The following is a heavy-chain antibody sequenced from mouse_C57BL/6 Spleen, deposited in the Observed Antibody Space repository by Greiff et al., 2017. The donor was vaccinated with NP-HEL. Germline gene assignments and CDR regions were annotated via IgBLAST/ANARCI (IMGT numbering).Heavy chain of an antibody. D-gene: IGHD2-4*01. Sequence: QVQLKQPGAELVKPGASVKMSCKASGYTFTSYRITWVKQRPGPGLEWIGDFYPGSGRTNYNEKFKSKATLTVDTSSSTADMQRISLTSEDSAVYYCAIVDYDYDWVDYWGQGTTLTVSS. V-gene: IGHV1-55*01. CDR1: GYTFTSYR. J-gene: IGHJ2*01. CDR3: AIVDYDYDWVDY. CDR2: FYPGSGRT.